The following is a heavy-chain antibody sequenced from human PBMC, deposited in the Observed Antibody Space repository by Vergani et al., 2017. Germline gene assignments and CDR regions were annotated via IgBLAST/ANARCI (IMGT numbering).Heavy chain of an antibody. CDR3: ARDSIVVEYYYYYGMDV. J-gene: IGHJ6*02. CDR2: IIPILGIA. V-gene: IGHV1-69*08. Sequence: QVQLVQSGAEVKKPGSSVKVSCKASGGTFSSYTISWVRQAPGQGLEWMGRIIPILGIANYAQKFQGRVTITADTSTSTAYMELSSLRSEDTAVYYCARDSIVVEYYYYYGMDVWGQGTTVTVSS. D-gene: IGHD3-22*01. CDR1: GGTFSSYT.